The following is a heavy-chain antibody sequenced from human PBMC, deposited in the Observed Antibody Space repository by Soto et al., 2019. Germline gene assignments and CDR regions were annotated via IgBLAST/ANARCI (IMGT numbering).Heavy chain of an antibody. V-gene: IGHV3-74*01. CDR3: ERALLYDYIWGSYGPFDY. CDR2: INSDGSTT. D-gene: IGHD3-16*01. CDR1: GFTFSSYW. Sequence: GGSLRLSCAASGFTFSSYWMHWVRQAPGKGLVRVSRINSDGSTTSYADSVKGRFTISRDNAKNTLYLQMNSLRAEDTAVYYCERALLYDYIWGSYGPFDYWGQGTLVTVSS. J-gene: IGHJ4*02.